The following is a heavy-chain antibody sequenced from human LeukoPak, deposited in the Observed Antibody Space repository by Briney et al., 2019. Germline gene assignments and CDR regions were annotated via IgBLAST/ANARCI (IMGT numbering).Heavy chain of an antibody. CDR1: GFTFSDYS. J-gene: IGHJ4*02. CDR3: ARDRSNSRDLDN. Sequence: GGSLRLSCAASGFTFSDYSMNWVRQAPGKGLEWLSCIGSSTTSHIYYADSVMGRFTISRDNAKNSLYLQMNGLRPGDTAVYYCARDRSNSRDLDNWGQGTLVTVSS. V-gene: IGHV3-21*01. D-gene: IGHD4-11*01. CDR2: IGSSTTSHI.